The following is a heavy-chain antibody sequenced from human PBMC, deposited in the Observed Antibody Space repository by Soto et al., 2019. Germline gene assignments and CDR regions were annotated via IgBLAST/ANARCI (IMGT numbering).Heavy chain of an antibody. Sequence: EVQLVESGGGLVQPGGSLRLSCAASGFTVSSKYMSWVRQAPGKGLEWVSVVYSGGSTNNADSVKGRFTISRDNSKNTLFLQMVSLRAAVAAVYYCAGGGTYTSAFFYWGQGTLVTVSS. V-gene: IGHV3-66*01. J-gene: IGHJ4*02. CDR3: AGGGTYTSAFFY. D-gene: IGHD3-16*01. CDR2: VYSGGST. CDR1: GFTVSSKY.